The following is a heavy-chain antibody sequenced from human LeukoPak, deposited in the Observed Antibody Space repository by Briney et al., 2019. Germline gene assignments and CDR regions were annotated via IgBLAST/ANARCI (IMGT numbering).Heavy chain of an antibody. CDR2: IKQDGSAQ. Sequence: GGSLRLSCAASGFTVSGYWMSWVRQAPGKGLEWVANIKQDGSAQNYVDSVKGRLTTSRDNAKNSLFLQMNSLRVEDTAPYYCARVSAAGTGFLDLWGRGTLVLVSA. CDR3: ARVSAAGTGFLDL. D-gene: IGHD6-13*01. CDR1: GFTVSGYW. J-gene: IGHJ2*01. V-gene: IGHV3-7*01.